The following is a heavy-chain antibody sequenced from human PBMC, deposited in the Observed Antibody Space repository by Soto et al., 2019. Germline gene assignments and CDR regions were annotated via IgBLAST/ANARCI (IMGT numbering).Heavy chain of an antibody. CDR2: SSDRRTGNT. Sequence: EALRLSCAASGFTFSSYTLNWVRRAPGKGLERVATSSDRRTGNTHYSDSVRGRFTLSRDYSRNILFLQMDSLRADDTALYYCTTWLTAHFDYWGRGTQVTVSS. D-gene: IGHD2-21*02. CDR3: TTWLTAHFDY. V-gene: IGHV3-23*01. CDR1: GFTFSSYT. J-gene: IGHJ4*02.